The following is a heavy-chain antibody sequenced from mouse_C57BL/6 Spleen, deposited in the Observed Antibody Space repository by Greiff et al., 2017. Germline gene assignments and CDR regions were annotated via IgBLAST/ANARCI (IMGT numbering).Heavy chain of an antibody. Sequence: SGAELVKPGASVKMSCKASGYTFTSYWITWVKQRPGQGLEWIGDIYPGSGSTNYNEKFKSKATLTVDTSSSTAYMQLSSLTSEDSAVYYCARYYYYGSRGYAMDYWGQGTSVTVSS. V-gene: IGHV1-55*01. CDR1: GYTFTSYW. CDR3: ARYYYYGSRGYAMDY. D-gene: IGHD1-1*01. J-gene: IGHJ4*01. CDR2: IYPGSGST.